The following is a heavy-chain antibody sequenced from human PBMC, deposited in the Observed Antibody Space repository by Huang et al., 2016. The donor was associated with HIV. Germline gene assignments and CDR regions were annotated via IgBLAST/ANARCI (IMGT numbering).Heavy chain of an antibody. CDR3: AKEGDTGAALGY. Sequence: IQPGGSLRLSCAASGFTVSTNYMTWVRQAPGKGLEWVSLIYSGGTTYYADSVKGRFTISRDDSENTLYLHMTSLRAGDPAVYYCAKEGDTGAALGYWGQGTLVTVS. CDR1: GFTVSTNY. J-gene: IGHJ4*02. CDR2: IYSGGTT. D-gene: IGHD2-8*02. V-gene: IGHV3-53*01.